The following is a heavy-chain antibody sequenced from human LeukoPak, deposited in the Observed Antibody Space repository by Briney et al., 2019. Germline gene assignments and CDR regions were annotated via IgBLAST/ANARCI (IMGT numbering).Heavy chain of an antibody. J-gene: IGHJ4*02. CDR2: INPKTGVT. CDR1: GYTFTDYY. Sequence: ASVKVSCKASGYTFTDYYLHWVRQAPGHGLEWMGWINPKTGVTKYAQNFQGRVTMTRDTSINTAYMEVSRLRSDDTAVFYCARDLAMYSPDLDYWGQGTLVTV. V-gene: IGHV1-2*02. D-gene: IGHD1-26*01. CDR3: ARDLAMYSPDLDY.